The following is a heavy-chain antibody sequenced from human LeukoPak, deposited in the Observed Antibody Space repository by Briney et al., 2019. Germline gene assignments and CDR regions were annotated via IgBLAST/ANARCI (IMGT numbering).Heavy chain of an antibody. V-gene: IGHV1-69*05. D-gene: IGHD1-14*01. CDR2: IIPIFSTS. J-gene: IGHJ5*01. Sequence: SVKLSCKASGGTFSRFAISWVRHAPGQGLEWLGGIIPIFSTSNYPQNFQGRVRITTDASTTTAYLQLGSLRSGDTAVYYCVTGRVSEPAVISWFDSWGQGTLVTVSS. CDR3: VTGRVSEPAVISWFDS. CDR1: GGTFSRFA.